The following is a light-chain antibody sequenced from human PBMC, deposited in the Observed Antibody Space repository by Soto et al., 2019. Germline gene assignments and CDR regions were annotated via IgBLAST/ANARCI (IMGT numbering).Light chain of an antibody. CDR3: SSYTSSLYV. V-gene: IGLV2-14*01. Sequence: QSALTQPASVSGSPGQSITISCTGTSSDVGGYNYVSWYQQHPGKAPKLTIYDVSNRPSGVSNRFSGSKSGNTASLTISGLQAEDEADYYCSSYTSSLYVFGTGTKVTVL. CDR2: DVS. CDR1: SSDVGGYNY. J-gene: IGLJ1*01.